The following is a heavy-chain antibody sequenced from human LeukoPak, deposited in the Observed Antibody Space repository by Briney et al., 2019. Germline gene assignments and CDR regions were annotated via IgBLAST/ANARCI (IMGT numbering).Heavy chain of an antibody. CDR2: ISYDGSNK. CDR3: AKGEYYYDSSGYYNEYFQH. CDR1: GFTFSSYG. V-gene: IGHV3-30*18. J-gene: IGHJ1*01. Sequence: PGGSLRLSCAASGFTFSSYGMHWVRQAPGKGLEWVAVISYDGSNKYYADSVKGRFTISRDNSKNTLYLQMNSLRAEDTAVYYCAKGEYYYDSSGYYNEYFQHWGQGTLVTVSS. D-gene: IGHD3-22*01.